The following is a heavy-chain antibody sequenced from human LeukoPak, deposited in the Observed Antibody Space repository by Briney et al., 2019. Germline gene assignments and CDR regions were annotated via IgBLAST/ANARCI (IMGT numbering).Heavy chain of an antibody. Sequence: SETLSFTCTVSGGSISIYYWSWIRQPPGKGLEWIGYIYYSGSTNYNPSLKSRVTISVDTSKNQFSLKLSSVTAADTAVYYCARDIRYSGYVRLSWFDPWGQGTLVTVSS. V-gene: IGHV4-59*01. CDR3: ARDIRYSGYVRLSWFDP. CDR2: IYYSGST. D-gene: IGHD5-12*01. J-gene: IGHJ5*02. CDR1: GGSISIYY.